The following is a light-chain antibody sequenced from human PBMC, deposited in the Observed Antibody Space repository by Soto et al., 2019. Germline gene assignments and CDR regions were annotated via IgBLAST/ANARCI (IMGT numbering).Light chain of an antibody. Sequence: IQFTQSPSSLSASVGDRDTITCRASQGISSFLAWFQQKPGNAPKLLIYAASTLQSGVPSRFSGRGSGTEFTLTISSLQPDDFATYYCQHYNSYSEAFGQGTK. CDR1: QGISSF. J-gene: IGKJ1*01. CDR2: AAS. V-gene: IGKV1-9*01. CDR3: QHYNSYSEA.